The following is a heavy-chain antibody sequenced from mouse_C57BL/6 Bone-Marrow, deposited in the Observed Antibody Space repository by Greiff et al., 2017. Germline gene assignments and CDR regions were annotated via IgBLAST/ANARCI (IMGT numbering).Heavy chain of an antibody. CDR2: IYPGDGDT. V-gene: IGHV1-82*01. D-gene: IGHD4-1*01. J-gene: IGHJ4*01. CDR1: GYAFSSSW. Sequence: VQLQQSGPELVKPGASVKISCKASGYAFSSSWMNWVKQRPGKGLEWIGRIYPGDGDTNYNGKFKGKATLTADKSSSTAYMQLSSLTSVDSAVYFCAELGRRYAMDYWGQGTSVTVSS. CDR3: AELGRRYAMDY.